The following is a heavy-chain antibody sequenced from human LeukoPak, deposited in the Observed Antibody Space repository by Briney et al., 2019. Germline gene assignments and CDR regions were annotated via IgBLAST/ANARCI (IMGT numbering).Heavy chain of an antibody. CDR2: ISYDGSNK. V-gene: IGHV3-30-3*01. CDR3: AKNIAVAGTGPGTFDI. Sequence: GGSLRLSCAASGFTFSSYAMHWVRQAPGKGLEWVAGISYDGSNKYYADSVKGRFTISRDNSKNTLYLQMNSLRAEDTAVYYCAKNIAVAGTGPGTFDIWGQGTMVTVSS. D-gene: IGHD6-19*01. CDR1: GFTFSSYA. J-gene: IGHJ3*02.